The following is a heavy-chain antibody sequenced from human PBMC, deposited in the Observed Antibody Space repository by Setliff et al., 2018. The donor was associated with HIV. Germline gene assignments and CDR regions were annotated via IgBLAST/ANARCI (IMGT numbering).Heavy chain of an antibody. Sequence: GESLKISCAASGFSVSNNYMSWVRQVPGKGLEWVSLIHTAGDTIYADSVEGRFTISRETSTDTLYLQMSNLRVEDTAVYFCARAGVRWTGGDCYWCFDYWGQGTLVTVSS. J-gene: IGHJ4*02. V-gene: IGHV3-53*01. CDR1: GFSVSNNY. CDR3: ARAGVRWTGGDCYWCFDY. CDR2: IHTAGDT. D-gene: IGHD2-21*02.